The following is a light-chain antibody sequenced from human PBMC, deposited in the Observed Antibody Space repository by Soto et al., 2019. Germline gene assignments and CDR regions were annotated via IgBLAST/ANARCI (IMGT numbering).Light chain of an antibody. V-gene: IGKV3-20*01. J-gene: IGKJ5*01. CDR2: GSF. CDR3: QQYGTLIT. CDR1: QSLSRTY. Sequence: EIVLTQSPGTLSLSPGERSTLSCRASQSLSRTYLAWYQQKPGQAPRLLIYGSFSRATGIPDRFSGSGSGTDFTLTISRLEPEDSAVYYCQQYGTLITFGQGTRLEI.